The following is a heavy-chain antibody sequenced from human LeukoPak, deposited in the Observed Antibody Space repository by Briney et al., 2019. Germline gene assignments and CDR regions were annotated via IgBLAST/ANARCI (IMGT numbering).Heavy chain of an antibody. Sequence: PGGSLRLSCEASGFTFSSYSMNWVRQAPGKGLEWVSYISSSSSTIYYADSVKGRFTISRDNAKNSLYLQMNSLRAEDTAVYYCAKLPAATYFDYWGQGTLVTVSS. CDR1: GFTFSSYS. J-gene: IGHJ4*02. CDR3: AKLPAATYFDY. V-gene: IGHV3-48*01. CDR2: ISSSSSTI. D-gene: IGHD2-2*01.